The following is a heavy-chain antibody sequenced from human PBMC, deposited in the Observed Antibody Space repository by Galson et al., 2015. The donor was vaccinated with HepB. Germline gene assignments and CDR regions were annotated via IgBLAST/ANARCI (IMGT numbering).Heavy chain of an antibody. CDR1: GFTVSSYY. CDR2: LYSGGST. J-gene: IGHJ4*02. D-gene: IGHD5-12*01. CDR3: AKDYASGSGYVPFDY. V-gene: IGHV3-53*05. Sequence: SLRLSCAASGFTVSSYYMNWVRQAPGKGLEWVSVLYSGGSTYYADYVKGRFTISRDSSKNTQYLQMNSLRAEDTAVYYCAKDYASGSGYVPFDYWGQGTLVTVSS.